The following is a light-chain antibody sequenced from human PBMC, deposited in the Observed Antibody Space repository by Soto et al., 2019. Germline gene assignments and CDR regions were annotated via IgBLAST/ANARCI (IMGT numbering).Light chain of an antibody. CDR3: SSYKRGATLV. J-gene: IGLJ2*01. Sequence: QSVLTQPASVSGSPGQSITISCTGTSSDVGGYNHVAWYQQYPGKAPKLIIFEVSDRPSGISNRFSGSKSANTASLSISGLQAEDEADYHCSSYKRGATLVFGGGTKLTVL. V-gene: IGLV2-14*01. CDR2: EVS. CDR1: SSDVGGYNH.